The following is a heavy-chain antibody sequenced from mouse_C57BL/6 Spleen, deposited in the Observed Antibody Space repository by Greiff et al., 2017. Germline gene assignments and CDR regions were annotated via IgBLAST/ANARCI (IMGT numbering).Heavy chain of an antibody. Sequence: EVKLVESGPELVKPGASVKMSCKASGYTFTDYNMHWVKQSHGKSLEWIGYINPNNGGTSYNQKFKGKATLTVNKSSSKAYMELRSLTSEVSAVYYCASNYYGSSYDYFDYWGQGTTLTVSS. CDR3: ASNYYGSSYDYFDY. CDR2: INPNNGGT. J-gene: IGHJ2*01. V-gene: IGHV1-22*01. CDR1: GYTFTDYN. D-gene: IGHD1-1*01.